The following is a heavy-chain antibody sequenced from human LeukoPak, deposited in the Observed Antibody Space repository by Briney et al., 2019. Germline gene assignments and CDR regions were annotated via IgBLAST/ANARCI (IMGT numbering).Heavy chain of an antibody. V-gene: IGHV3-53*01. CDR2: TYSGGST. J-gene: IGHJ3*02. CDR3: ASVRPGSSSWYEYRI. D-gene: IGHD6-13*01. Sequence: GGSLRLSCAAFGFTVSSNYMSWVRQAPGKGLEWVSVTYSGGSTYYADSVKGRFTVSRDNSKNTLYLQMNSLRAEDTAVYYCASVRPGSSSWYEYRIWGQGTMVTVSS. CDR1: GFTVSSNY.